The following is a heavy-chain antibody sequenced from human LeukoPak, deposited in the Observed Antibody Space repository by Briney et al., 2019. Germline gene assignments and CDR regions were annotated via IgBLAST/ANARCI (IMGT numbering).Heavy chain of an antibody. D-gene: IGHD3-10*01. Sequence: GGSLRLSCAVSDSSFWSHDMSWVRQTLEKGLEWVSSIASDGASFYADSVRGRFTISRDKSQNILYLQVNSLRADDTARYYCAKGPNFGSWRAVNYWGQGRLVTVSS. J-gene: IGHJ4*02. V-gene: IGHV3-23*01. CDR2: IASDGAS. CDR3: AKGPNFGSWRAVNY. CDR1: DSSFWSHD.